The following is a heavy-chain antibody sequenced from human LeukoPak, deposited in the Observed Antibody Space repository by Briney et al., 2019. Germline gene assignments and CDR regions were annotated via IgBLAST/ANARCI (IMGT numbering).Heavy chain of an antibody. D-gene: IGHD6-25*01. Sequence: PGGSLRLSCAASGFTFSSYAMHWVRQAPGKGLEWVAVISYDGSNKYYADSVKGRFTISRDNSKNTLYLQMNSLRAEDTAVYYCAKDLGYSSAGASDAFDIWGQGTMVTVSS. J-gene: IGHJ3*02. CDR1: GFTFSSYA. CDR3: AKDLGYSSAGASDAFDI. V-gene: IGHV3-30*18. CDR2: ISYDGSNK.